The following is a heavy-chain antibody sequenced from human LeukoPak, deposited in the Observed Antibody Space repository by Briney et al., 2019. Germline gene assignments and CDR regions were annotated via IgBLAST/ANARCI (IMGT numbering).Heavy chain of an antibody. V-gene: IGHV3-33*01. D-gene: IGHD3-10*02. Sequence: GGSLRLSCAASGFTFSSYGMHWVRQAPGKGLEWVAVIWYDGSNKYYADSVKGRFTISRDNSKNTLYLQMNSLRAEDTAVYYCARDGVPADVPFDYWGQGTLVTVSS. CDR3: ARDGVPADVPFDY. J-gene: IGHJ4*02. CDR1: GFTFSSYG. CDR2: IWYDGSNK.